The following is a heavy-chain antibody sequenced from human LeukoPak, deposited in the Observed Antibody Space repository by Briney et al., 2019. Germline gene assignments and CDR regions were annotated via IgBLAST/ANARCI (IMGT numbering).Heavy chain of an antibody. CDR1: GFTFSSYS. V-gene: IGHV3-21*01. J-gene: IGHJ6*04. D-gene: IGHD6-19*01. CDR2: ISSSSSYI. CDR3: ARAGAVANYGMDV. Sequence: GGSLRLSCAASGFTFSSYSMNGVGQAPGKGLEWVSSISSSSSYIYYADSVKGRFTISRDNAKNSLYLQMNSLRAEDTAVYYCARAGAVANYGMDVWGKGTTVTVSS.